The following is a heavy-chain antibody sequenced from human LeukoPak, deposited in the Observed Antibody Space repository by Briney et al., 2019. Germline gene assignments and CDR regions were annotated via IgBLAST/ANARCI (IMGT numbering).Heavy chain of an antibody. J-gene: IGHJ4*02. CDR2: ISSSSSYI. CDR1: RSTFSSYG. Sequence: PGGPLTLACSVSRSTFSSYGIDCGRQSPGEGLEWVASISSSSSYIFYAHSAKGRFTISRENAQNSLYLQMNSLRAQETGVYYCARDYYYDSRGYLGYWGQETRVTDCS. V-gene: IGHV3-21*01. CDR3: ARDYYYDSRGYLGY. D-gene: IGHD3-22*01.